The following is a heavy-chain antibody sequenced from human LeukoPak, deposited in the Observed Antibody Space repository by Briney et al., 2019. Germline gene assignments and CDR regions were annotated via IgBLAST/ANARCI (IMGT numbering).Heavy chain of an antibody. CDR3: ARAVTMVRAMDV. D-gene: IGHD3-10*01. CDR2: MNPNSGNT. Sequence: ASVKVSCKASGYTFTSYDINWMRQATGQGLEWMGWMNPNSGNTGYAQKFQGRVTMTRNTSISTAYMELSSLRSEDTAVYYCARAVTMVRAMDVWGQGTTVTVSS. V-gene: IGHV1-8*01. CDR1: GYTFTSYD. J-gene: IGHJ6*02.